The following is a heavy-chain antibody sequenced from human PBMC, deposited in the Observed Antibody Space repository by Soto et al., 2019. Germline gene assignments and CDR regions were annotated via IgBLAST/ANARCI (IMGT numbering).Heavy chain of an antibody. Sequence: PGGSLRLSCASSVFTFILYGMHWVRQAPGKGLEWVAAIWDDGRRKDYADSVKDRLFISGDNSKNTLYLQLDSLRPEDTAVYYCATWQGSLNFHYWGQGTLVTVSS. V-gene: IGHV3-33*01. J-gene: IGHJ4*02. CDR3: ATWQGSLNFHY. CDR2: IWDDGRRK. CDR1: VFTFILYG.